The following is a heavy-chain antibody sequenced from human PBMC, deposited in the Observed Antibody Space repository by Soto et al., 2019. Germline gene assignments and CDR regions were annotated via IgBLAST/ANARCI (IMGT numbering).Heavy chain of an antibody. D-gene: IGHD6-6*01. J-gene: IGHJ6*02. CDR3: ARDGSIAAPYYYYGMDV. V-gene: IGHV4-59*01. CDR1: GGSISSYY. Sequence: ASETLSLTCTVSGGSISSYYWSWIRQPPGKGLEWIGYIYYSGSTNYNPSLKSRVTISVDTSKNQFSLKLSSVTAADTAVYYCARDGSIAAPYYYYGMDVWGQGTTVTVPS. CDR2: IYYSGST.